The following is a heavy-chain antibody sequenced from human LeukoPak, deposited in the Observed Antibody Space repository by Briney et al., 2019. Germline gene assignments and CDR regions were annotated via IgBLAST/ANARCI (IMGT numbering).Heavy chain of an antibody. CDR2: VYYIGTT. CDR3: ARLSDRDPQHWFDP. CDR1: GASISNNKYF. Sequence: SETLSLTCAVSGASISNNKYFWAWIRQPPGKGLEWIGTVYYIGTTFYNPSLKSRLTLSVDTSKNQFSLKLGSVTAADTSVYFCARLSDRDPQHWFDPWGQGILVTVSS. J-gene: IGHJ5*02. D-gene: IGHD3-10*01. V-gene: IGHV4-39*01.